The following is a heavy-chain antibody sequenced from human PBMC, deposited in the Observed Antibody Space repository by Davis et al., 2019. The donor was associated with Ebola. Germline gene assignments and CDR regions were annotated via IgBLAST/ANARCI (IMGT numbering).Heavy chain of an antibody. Sequence: PGGSLRLSCAVYGGSFSGYYWSWIRQPPGKGLEWIGEINHSGSTNYNPSLKSRVTISVDTSKNQFSLKLSSVTAADTAVYYCARRSGGGYWGQGTLVTVSS. CDR1: GGSFSGYY. CDR2: INHSGST. CDR3: ARRSGGGY. V-gene: IGHV4-34*01. J-gene: IGHJ4*02. D-gene: IGHD3-16*01.